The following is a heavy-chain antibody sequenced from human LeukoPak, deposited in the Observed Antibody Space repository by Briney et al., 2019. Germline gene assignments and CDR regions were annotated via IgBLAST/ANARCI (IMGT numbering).Heavy chain of an antibody. D-gene: IGHD2-8*01. Sequence: SQTLSLTCAVSGGSISSGGYSWSWIRQPPGKGLEWIGYIYHSGSTYYNPSLKSRVTISVDRSKNQFSLKLSSVTAADTAVYYCASIVLMEPRAEYFQHWGQGTLVTVSS. CDR2: IYHSGST. CDR3: ASIVLMEPRAEYFQH. J-gene: IGHJ1*01. V-gene: IGHV4-30-2*01. CDR1: GGSISSGGYS.